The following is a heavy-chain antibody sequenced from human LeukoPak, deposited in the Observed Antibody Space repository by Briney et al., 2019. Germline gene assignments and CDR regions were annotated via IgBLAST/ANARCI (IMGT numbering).Heavy chain of an antibody. Sequence: SVKVSCKASGGTFSSYAISWVRQAPGQGLEWMGGIIPIFGTANYAQKFQGRVTITTDESTSTAYMELSSLRSEDTAVYYCARPLTGYSSSWSVAFDIWGQGTMVTVSS. D-gene: IGHD6-13*01. V-gene: IGHV1-69*05. J-gene: IGHJ3*02. CDR2: IIPIFGTA. CDR1: GGTFSSYA. CDR3: ARPLTGYSSSWSVAFDI.